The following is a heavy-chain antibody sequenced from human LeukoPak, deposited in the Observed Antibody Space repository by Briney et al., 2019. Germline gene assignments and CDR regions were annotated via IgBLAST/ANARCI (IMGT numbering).Heavy chain of an antibody. CDR1: GGSFSGYY. J-gene: IGHJ4*02. Sequence: PSETLSLTCAVYGGSFSGYYWRWIRQPPGKGLEWIGEINHSGSTNYNPSLKSRVTISVDTSKNQFSLKLSSVTAADTAVYYCARGQYDFWSGYLYWGQGTLVTVSS. CDR3: ARGQYDFWSGYLY. V-gene: IGHV4-34*01. CDR2: INHSGST. D-gene: IGHD3-3*01.